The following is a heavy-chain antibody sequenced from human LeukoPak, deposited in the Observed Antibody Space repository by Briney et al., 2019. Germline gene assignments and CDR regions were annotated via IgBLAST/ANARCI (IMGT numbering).Heavy chain of an antibody. D-gene: IGHD1-26*01. V-gene: IGHV1-2*02. CDR1: VYTFTGYY. J-gene: IGHJ6*03. CDR3: ARSIGSNYYYYMDV. Sequence: ASVKVSCQASVYTFTGYYMHWVRQAPGQGREWMGWINTISGGTNYAQKFQGRVTMTRDTSISTAYMELSRLRSDDTAVYYYARSIGSNYYYYMDVWGKGTTVTVSS. CDR2: INTISGGT.